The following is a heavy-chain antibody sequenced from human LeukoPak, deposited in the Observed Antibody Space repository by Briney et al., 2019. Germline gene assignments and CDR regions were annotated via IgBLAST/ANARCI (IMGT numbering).Heavy chain of an antibody. V-gene: IGHV4-39*07. CDR2: IYYSGST. CDR1: GGSISSSSYY. D-gene: IGHD3-22*01. CDR3: ASGYYDSGLDY. J-gene: IGHJ4*02. Sequence: SETLSLTCTVSGGSISSSSYYWDWIRQPPGKGLEWIGSIYYSGSTYYNPSLKSRVTISVDTSKNQFSLKLSSVTAADTAVYYCASGYYDSGLDYWGQGTLVTVSS.